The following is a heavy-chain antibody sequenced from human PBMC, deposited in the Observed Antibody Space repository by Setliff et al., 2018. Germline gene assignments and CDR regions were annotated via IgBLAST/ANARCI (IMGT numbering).Heavy chain of an antibody. J-gene: IGHJ6*03. CDR3: VREGVDRRSSTDYRYYMDV. CDR1: GATFSSHG. V-gene: IGHV1-69*05. D-gene: IGHD2-15*01. CDR2: TIPMFGTT. Sequence: SVKVSCKASGATFSSHGISWVQQAPGQGLEWMGGTIPMFGTTEYAQKFQGRLTIITDESTNTAFMQLSSLRSDDTAVYYCVREGVDRRSSTDYRYYMDVWG.